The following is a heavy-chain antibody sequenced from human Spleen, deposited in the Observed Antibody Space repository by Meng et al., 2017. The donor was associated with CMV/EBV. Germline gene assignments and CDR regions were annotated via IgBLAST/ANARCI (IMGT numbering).Heavy chain of an antibody. J-gene: IGHJ4*02. Sequence: ASXKVSCKASGYTFTSYYXHWVRXAPGQGXEWMGIINPSGGSTSXXXKFXGRVTMTRDTSXSTVYMELXSLRSEDTAVYYCARDKNWGPDYWGQGTLVTVSS. CDR2: INPSGGST. CDR3: ARDKNWGPDY. D-gene: IGHD7-27*01. CDR1: GYTFTSYY. V-gene: IGHV1-46*01.